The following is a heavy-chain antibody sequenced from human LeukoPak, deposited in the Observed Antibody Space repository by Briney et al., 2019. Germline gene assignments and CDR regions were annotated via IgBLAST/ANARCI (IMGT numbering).Heavy chain of an antibody. CDR3: ARQTGSGLFILP. J-gene: IGHJ4*02. CDR1: GVSISSSNSY. D-gene: IGHD3/OR15-3a*01. CDR2: IYYSGNT. Sequence: SETLSLTCTVSGVSISSSNSYWGWIRQPPGKGLERIGSIYYSGNTYYNASLKSQVSISIDTSKNQFSLRLTSVTAADTAVYYCARQTGSGLFILPGGQGTLVTVSS. V-gene: IGHV4-39*01.